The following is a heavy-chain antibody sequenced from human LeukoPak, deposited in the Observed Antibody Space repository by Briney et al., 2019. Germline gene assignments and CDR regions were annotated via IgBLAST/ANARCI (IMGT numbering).Heavy chain of an antibody. CDR2: IKQDGSEK. CDR1: GFTFSSYW. Sequence: PGGSLRLSCAASGFTFSSYWMSWVRQAPGKGLEWVANIKQDGSEKYYVDSVKGRFTISRDNAKNSLYLQMDSLRTEDTAVYYCARDKLRVGASKFDPWGQGTLVTVSS. V-gene: IGHV3-7*01. CDR3: ARDKLRVGASKFDP. D-gene: IGHD1-26*01. J-gene: IGHJ5*02.